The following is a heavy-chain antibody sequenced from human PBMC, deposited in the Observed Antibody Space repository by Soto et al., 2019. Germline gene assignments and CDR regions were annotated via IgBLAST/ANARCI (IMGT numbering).Heavy chain of an antibody. V-gene: IGHV1-69*01. Sequence: QVPLVQSGAEVKKPGSPVKVSCKASGGTFSSYAISWVRQAPGQGLESMGGTIPIFGTANYAQKLQGRATITADESASTAYMELSSLRSEDTAVYYCARDRGAARPMDVWGQGTTFTVSS. D-gene: IGHD6-25*01. CDR3: ARDRGAARPMDV. CDR1: GGTFSSYA. CDR2: TIPIFGTA. J-gene: IGHJ6*02.